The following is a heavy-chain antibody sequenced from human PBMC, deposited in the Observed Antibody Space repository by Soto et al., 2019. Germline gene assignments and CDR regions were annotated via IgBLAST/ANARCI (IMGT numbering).Heavy chain of an antibody. V-gene: IGHV1-18*01. CDR3: ARDDFVVRGVYYYYGMDV. J-gene: IGHJ6*02. Sequence: QAQLVQSGAEVKKPGASVKVSCKASGYTFSSYGITWVRQAPGQGLEWMAWISGYNENTNYAQNLQGRVTMTTDTSTNTAYMELRSLRSDDTAVYYCARDDFVVRGVYYYYGMDVWGQGTTVTVSS. CDR2: ISGYNENT. D-gene: IGHD3-10*01. CDR1: GYTFSSYG.